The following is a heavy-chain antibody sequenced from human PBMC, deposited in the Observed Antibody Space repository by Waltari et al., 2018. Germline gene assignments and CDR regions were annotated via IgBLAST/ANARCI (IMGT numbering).Heavy chain of an antibody. V-gene: IGHV4-61*08. CDR2: IYYSGST. J-gene: IGHJ4*02. CDR1: GGSISSGGYY. CDR3: ARVVLYGMVRGGGFDY. D-gene: IGHD3-10*01. Sequence: QVQLQESGPGLVKPSQTLSLTCTVSGGSISSGGYYWSWIRQPPGKGLEWIGYIYYSGSTNYNPSLKSRVTISVDTSKNQFSLKLSSVTAADTAVYYCARVVLYGMVRGGGFDYWGQGTLVTVSS.